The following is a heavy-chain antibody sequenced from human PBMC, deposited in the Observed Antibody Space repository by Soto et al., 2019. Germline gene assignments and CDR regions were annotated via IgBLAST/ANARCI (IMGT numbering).Heavy chain of an antibody. J-gene: IGHJ6*02. CDR1: EFSFSTYW. D-gene: IGHD2-15*01. V-gene: IGHV3-74*01. CDR2: IDTTGSTT. Sequence: VQLVESGGGLVQPGGSLRLSCVASEFSFSTYWMHWVRQAPGKGLMWVARIDTTGSTTTYADSVQGRFTISRDNAKNTMYLQMNSVRDDDTAIYFCASVSAAQYYYGMDAWGQGNKVTVS. CDR3: ASVSAAQYYYGMDA.